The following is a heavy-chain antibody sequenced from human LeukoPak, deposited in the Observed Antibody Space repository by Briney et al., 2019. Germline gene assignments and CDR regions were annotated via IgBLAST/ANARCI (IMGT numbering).Heavy chain of an antibody. CDR1: GFTFSSYA. Sequence: PGGSLRLSCAASGFTFSSYAMSWVRQAPGKGLEWVSAISGSGGSTYYADSVKGRFTISRDNAKNSLYLQMNSLRDEDTAVYYCARDTEHLYFVFDYWGQGTLVTVSS. CDR2: ISGSGGST. CDR3: ARDTEHLYFVFDY. J-gene: IGHJ4*02. D-gene: IGHD2-2*02. V-gene: IGHV3-23*01.